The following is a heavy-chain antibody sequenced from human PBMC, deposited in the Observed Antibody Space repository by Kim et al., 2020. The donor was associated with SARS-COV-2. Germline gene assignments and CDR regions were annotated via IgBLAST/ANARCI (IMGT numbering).Heavy chain of an antibody. Sequence: YDPSLKRRVTISVDTSKHPFSRKLSAVTAADPAVYYCARAGITGWFDPWGQGTLVTVSS. V-gene: IGHV4-4*07. CDR3: ARAGITGWFDP. J-gene: IGHJ5*02. D-gene: IGHD1-20*01.